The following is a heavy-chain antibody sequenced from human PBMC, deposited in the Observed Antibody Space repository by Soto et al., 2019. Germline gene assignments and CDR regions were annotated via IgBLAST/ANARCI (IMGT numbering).Heavy chain of an antibody. V-gene: IGHV4-31*03. J-gene: IGHJ6*02. CDR3: AREGRTIFGALNYYGMDV. CDR2: IYYSGST. CDR1: GGSISSGGYY. D-gene: IGHD3-3*01. Sequence: SETLSLTCTVSGGSISSGGYYWSWIRQHPGQGLEWIGYIYYSGSTYYNPSLKSRVTISVDTSKNQFSLKLSSVTAAASAVYYCAREGRTIFGALNYYGMDVWGQGPTVTV.